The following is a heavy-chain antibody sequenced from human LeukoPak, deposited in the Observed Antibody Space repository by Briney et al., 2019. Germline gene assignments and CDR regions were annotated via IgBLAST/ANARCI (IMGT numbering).Heavy chain of an antibody. Sequence: GASLKISCKGSGYIFANYWVGWVRQMPGKGLEWRGIIYLVGSANRYSTSFQGQVTISADTSITTSYLQWSSLKASDTAMYYCASLIATIFYWGQGTLVTVSS. CDR3: ASLIATIFY. J-gene: IGHJ4*02. CDR1: GYIFANYW. CDR2: IYLVGSAN. V-gene: IGHV5-51*03. D-gene: IGHD5-24*01.